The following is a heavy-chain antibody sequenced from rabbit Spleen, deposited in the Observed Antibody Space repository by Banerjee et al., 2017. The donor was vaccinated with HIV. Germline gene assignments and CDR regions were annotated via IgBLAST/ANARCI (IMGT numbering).Heavy chain of an antibody. Sequence: QEQLEETGGGLVQPGGSLTLSCKTSGFDFSSYSMSWVRQAPGKGLEWIGCIYSISGVAYYASWAKGRFTISKTSSTTVTLQMTTLTAADTATYFCARDTGTSFSTYGMDLWGPGTLVTVS. J-gene: IGHJ6*01. CDR2: IYSISGVA. CDR1: GFDFSSYS. D-gene: IGHD8-1*01. CDR3: ARDTGTSFSTYGMDL. V-gene: IGHV1S45*01.